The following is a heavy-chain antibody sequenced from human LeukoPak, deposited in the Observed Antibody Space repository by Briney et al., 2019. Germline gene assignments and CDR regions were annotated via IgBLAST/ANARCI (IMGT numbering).Heavy chain of an antibody. CDR3: ARVKLAAFDY. CDR1: GFTFSIYT. J-gene: IGHJ4*02. Sequence: GGSLRLSCAASGFTFSIYTMNWVRQAPGKGLEWVSSISSGSSYIYYADSVKGRFTISRDNAKNSLYLQMNSLRAEDTAVYYCARVKLAAFDYWGQGTLVTVSS. V-gene: IGHV3-21*01. CDR2: ISSGSSYI.